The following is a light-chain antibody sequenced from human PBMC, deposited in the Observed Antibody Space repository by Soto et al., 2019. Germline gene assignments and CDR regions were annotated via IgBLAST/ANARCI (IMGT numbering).Light chain of an antibody. CDR3: QQYDSYSYT. V-gene: IGKV1-5*03. J-gene: IGKJ2*01. CDR2: KAS. CDR1: QSIGRW. Sequence: DIPMTQSPSTLSASVGDTVTVTCRASQSIGRWLAWYQQKPGKAPKLLIYKASSLESGVPSRFSGSGSGTEFTLTISSLQPDDFATYYCQQYDSYSYTLGQGTKVDIK.